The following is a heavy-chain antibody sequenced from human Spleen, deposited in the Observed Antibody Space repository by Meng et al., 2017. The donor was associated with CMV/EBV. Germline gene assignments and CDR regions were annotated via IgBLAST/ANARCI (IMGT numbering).Heavy chain of an antibody. Sequence: ASVKVSCKASGYTFTSNYMHWVRQAPGQGLEWLGWINPNSGGTNYAESFQGRVAMTRDTSISTASMELRNLRSDDTAVYYCARSNLYSRSSKYYYYGMDVWGQGTTVTVSS. CDR2: INPNSGGT. V-gene: IGHV1-2*02. CDR3: ARSNLYSRSSKYYYYGMDV. J-gene: IGHJ6*02. D-gene: IGHD6-6*01. CDR1: GYTFTSNY.